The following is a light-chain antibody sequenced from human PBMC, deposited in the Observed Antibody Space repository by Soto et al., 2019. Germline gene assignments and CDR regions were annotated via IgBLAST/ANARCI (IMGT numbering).Light chain of an antibody. Sequence: QSALTQPASVSGSPGQSITISCTGTSGDVGGYNYVSWYQQHPGKAPKLMIYEVSNRPSGVSNRFSGSKSGNTASLTISGLQAEDEPDYYCSSYTSSSTLVFGTGTKLTVL. V-gene: IGLV2-14*01. J-gene: IGLJ1*01. CDR1: SGDVGGYNY. CDR3: SSYTSSSTLV. CDR2: EVS.